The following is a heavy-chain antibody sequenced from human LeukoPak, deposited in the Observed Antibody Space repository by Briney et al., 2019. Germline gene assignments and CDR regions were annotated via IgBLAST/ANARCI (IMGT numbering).Heavy chain of an antibody. V-gene: IGHV1-69*04. D-gene: IGHD2-2*01. CDR2: IIPILGTA. J-gene: IGHJ6*02. CDR1: GGTFSSYA. Sequence: SVKVSCKASGGTFSSYAISWVRQAPGQGLEWMGRIIPILGTANYAQKFQGRVTITADKSTSTAYMELSSLRSEDTAVYYCARDVVPAATGYYYYGMDVWGQGTTVTVSS. CDR3: ARDVVPAATGYYYYGMDV.